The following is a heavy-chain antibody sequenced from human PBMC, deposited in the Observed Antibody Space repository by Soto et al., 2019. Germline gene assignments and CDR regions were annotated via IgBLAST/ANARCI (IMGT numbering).Heavy chain of an antibody. D-gene: IGHD1-1*01. V-gene: IGHV3-30*18. CDR3: EKDPRMEGYFQH. J-gene: IGHJ1*01. CDR1: GFTFSSYG. Sequence: QVQLVESGGGVVQPGRSLRLSCAASGFTFSSYGMHWVRQAPGKGLEWVAVISYDGSNKYYADSVKGRFTISRDNSKNTLYLQMNSLRAEDTDVYYCEKDPRMEGYFQHWGQGTLVTVSS. CDR2: ISYDGSNK.